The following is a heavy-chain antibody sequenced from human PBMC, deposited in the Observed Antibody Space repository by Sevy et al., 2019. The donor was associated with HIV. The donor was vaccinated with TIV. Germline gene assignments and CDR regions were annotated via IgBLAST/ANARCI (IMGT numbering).Heavy chain of an antibody. D-gene: IGHD3-3*01. Sequence: GGSLRLSCAASGFGLNGNAMSWVRQAPGKGLEWVAAIHGGDDTTHYGELVKGRLTISRDSLKNILYLQMDSLRVEDTAVYYCAKDILGWAFDYWGHGTLVTVSS. CDR2: IHGGDDTT. J-gene: IGHJ4*01. V-gene: IGHV3-23*01. CDR3: AKDILGWAFDY. CDR1: GFGLNGNA.